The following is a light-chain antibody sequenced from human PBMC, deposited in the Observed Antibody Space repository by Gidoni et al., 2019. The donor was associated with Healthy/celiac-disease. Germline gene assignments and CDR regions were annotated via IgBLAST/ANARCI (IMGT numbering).Light chain of an antibody. CDR3: SSFTSSATQV. CDR1: GSDVGGYNY. J-gene: IGLJ3*02. Sequence: QSALTQPASVSGSPGQSITISCTGTGSDVGGYNYVSWYQQHPGKAPKLMIYEVSNRPSGVSNRFSGSKSGNTASLTISGLQAEDEADYYCSSFTSSATQVFGGGTKLTV. V-gene: IGLV2-14*01. CDR2: EVS.